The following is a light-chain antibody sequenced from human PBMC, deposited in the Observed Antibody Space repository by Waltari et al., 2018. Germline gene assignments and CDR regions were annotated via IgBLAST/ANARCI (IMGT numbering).Light chain of an antibody. J-gene: IGKJ5*01. V-gene: IGKV3-11*01. CDR3: QQRNNWPIT. CDR2: DTS. CDR1: QSASKF. Sequence: EIVLTHPPGTLSCPPGERATPSSRASQSASKFLAWYQQKPGQAPRLLIYDTSNRATGVPASFSGSGSGTDFTLTINSLEPDDFAVYFCQQRNNWPITFGQGTRLEIK.